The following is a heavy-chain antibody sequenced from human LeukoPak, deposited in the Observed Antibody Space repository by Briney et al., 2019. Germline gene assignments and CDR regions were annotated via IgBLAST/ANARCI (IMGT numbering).Heavy chain of an antibody. Sequence: GGSLRLSCAASGFTFNTYGMNWVRQAPGKGLEWVAVIWYDGSIKYYAESVKGRFTVSRDNSENTLYLQMNSLRAEDTAVYYCARSSYSSSSSVWGQGTMVTVSS. CDR1: GFTFNTYG. D-gene: IGHD6-6*01. V-gene: IGHV3-33*01. CDR2: IWYDGSIK. CDR3: ARSSYSSSSSV. J-gene: IGHJ3*01.